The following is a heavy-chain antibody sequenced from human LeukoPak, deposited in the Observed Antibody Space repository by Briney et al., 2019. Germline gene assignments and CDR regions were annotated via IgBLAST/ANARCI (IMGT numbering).Heavy chain of an antibody. CDR3: ARGTLDYRNYYYYYYMYV. Sequence: ASVKVSCKACGYTFTSYAMHWVRQAPGQRLEWMGWINAGNGNTKYSQEFQGRVTITRDTSASTAYMELSSLRSEDMAVYYCARGTLDYRNYYYYYYMYVWGKGATVTVSS. J-gene: IGHJ6*03. D-gene: IGHD4-11*01. CDR2: INAGNGNT. V-gene: IGHV1-3*03. CDR1: GYTFTSYA.